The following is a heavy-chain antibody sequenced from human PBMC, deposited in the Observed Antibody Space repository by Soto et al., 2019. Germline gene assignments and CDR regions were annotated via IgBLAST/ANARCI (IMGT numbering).Heavy chain of an antibody. V-gene: IGHV4-30-4*01. CDR2: SHNSGST. CDR1: GASISTGDYY. D-gene: IGHD2-8*01. J-gene: IGHJ6*02. Sequence: QVQLQEAGPGLVKPSQTLSLTCTVSGASISTGDYYWSWIRQSPGKGLEWIGYSHNSGSTYHNPSLRGRVTISLDTSKNQFSLKLSSVTATDTAVYFCAREMRYCPNGVCHSYGMDVWGQGTTVTVSS. CDR3: AREMRYCPNGVCHSYGMDV.